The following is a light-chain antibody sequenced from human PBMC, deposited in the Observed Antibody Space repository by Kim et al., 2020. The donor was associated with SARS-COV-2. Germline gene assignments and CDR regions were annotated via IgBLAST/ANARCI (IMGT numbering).Light chain of an antibody. CDR3: QQYNNWPTYT. CDR1: QSVSSD. Sequence: EIVMTQSPATLSVSPGERATLSCRASQSVSSDLAWYQQKPGQAPRLLIYGASTRATGIPARFSGSGSGTEFTLTISSLQSEDFALYYCQQYNNWPTYTFGQGTKLEI. V-gene: IGKV3-15*01. CDR2: GAS. J-gene: IGKJ2*01.